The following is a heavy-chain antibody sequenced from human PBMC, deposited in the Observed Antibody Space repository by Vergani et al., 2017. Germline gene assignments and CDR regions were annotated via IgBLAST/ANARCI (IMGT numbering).Heavy chain of an antibody. J-gene: IGHJ5*02. CDR1: GFTFSSYA. V-gene: IGHV3-30-3*01. D-gene: IGHD6-19*01. CDR2: ISYDGSNK. Sequence: QVQLVESGGGVVQPGRSLRLSCAASGFTFSSYAMHWVRQAPGKGLEWVAVISYDGSNKYYADSVKGRFTISRDNSKNTLYLQMNSLRAEDTAVYYCASNTRRAGWFDPWGQGTLVTVSS. CDR3: ASNTRRAGWFDP.